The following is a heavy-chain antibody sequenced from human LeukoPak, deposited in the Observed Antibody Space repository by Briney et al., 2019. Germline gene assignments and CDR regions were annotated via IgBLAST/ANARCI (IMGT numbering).Heavy chain of an antibody. CDR3: ARVNVGARIYYSDY. D-gene: IGHD1-26*01. Sequence: GGSLRLSCAASGFTFSSYWMHWVRQAPGKGLVWVSRINSDGSSTSYADSVKGRFTISRDNAKNTLYLQMNSLRAEDTAVYYCARVNVGARIYYSDYWGQGTLVTVSS. J-gene: IGHJ4*02. CDR1: GFTFSSYW. CDR2: INSDGSST. V-gene: IGHV3-74*01.